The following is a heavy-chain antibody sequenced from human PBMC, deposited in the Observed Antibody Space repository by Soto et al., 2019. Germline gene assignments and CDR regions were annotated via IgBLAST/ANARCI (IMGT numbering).Heavy chain of an antibody. J-gene: IGHJ4*02. CDR1: GYTFTSYG. D-gene: IGHD1-7*01. V-gene: IGHV1-18*04. Sequence: QVQLVQSGAEVKKPGAEVKVSCKASGYTFTSYGISWVRQAPGQGLEWMGWISAYNGNTNYAQKLQGRDTMTTDTTTSTAYMELWSLRSDDTAVYYCASLKNYGVIDYWGQGTLVTVSS. CDR2: ISAYNGNT. CDR3: ASLKNYGVIDY.